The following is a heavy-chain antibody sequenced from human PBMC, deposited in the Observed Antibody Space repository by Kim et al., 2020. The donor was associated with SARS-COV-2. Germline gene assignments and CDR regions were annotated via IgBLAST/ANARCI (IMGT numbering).Heavy chain of an antibody. CDR2: T. D-gene: IGHD3-10*01. V-gene: IGHV1-2*02. J-gene: IGHJ4*02. Sequence: TNYAQRLQGRVTMTRDTSISTAYMELSRLRSDDTAVYYCARGPIRAEADYWGQGTLVTVSS. CDR3: ARGPIRAEADY.